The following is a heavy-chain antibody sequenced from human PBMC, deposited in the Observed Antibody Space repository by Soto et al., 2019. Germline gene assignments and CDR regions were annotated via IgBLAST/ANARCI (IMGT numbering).Heavy chain of an antibody. CDR1: GFTFSSYA. V-gene: IGHV3-23*01. Sequence: GWSLRLSCAASGFTFSSYAMSWVRQAPGKGLEWVSGISGSGGSTYYADSVKGRFTISRDNSKKTLYMQMNNLRAEDTAVYYCAKDAARSMFTADWFDPWGQGTLVTVSS. D-gene: IGHD3-10*02. J-gene: IGHJ5*02. CDR2: ISGSGGST. CDR3: AKDAARSMFTADWFDP.